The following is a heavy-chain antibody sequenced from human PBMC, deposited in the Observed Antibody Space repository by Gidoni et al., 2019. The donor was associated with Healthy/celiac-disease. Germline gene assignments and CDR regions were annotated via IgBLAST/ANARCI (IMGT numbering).Heavy chain of an antibody. Sequence: QVQLQESGPGLVKPSETLSLTCTVSGCSISSYYRSWIRQPPGKGLEWIGYIYYSGSTNYNPSLKSRVTISVDTSKNQFSLKLSSVTAADTAVYYCARVRTGTYVWFDPWGQGTLVTVSS. J-gene: IGHJ5*02. V-gene: IGHV4-59*01. CDR2: IYYSGST. D-gene: IGHD1-1*01. CDR1: GCSISSYY. CDR3: ARVRTGTYVWFDP.